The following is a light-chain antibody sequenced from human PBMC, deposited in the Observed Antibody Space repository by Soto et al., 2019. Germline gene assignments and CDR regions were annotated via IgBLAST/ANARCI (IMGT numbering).Light chain of an antibody. Sequence: EFVLTQSPGTLSLSPGERATLSCRASQRVSSSYVAGYHQKSGPAPSLLIYDTSSRVTGIPDRFSGSGSGTDFTLTISRLEPEDFAVFYCQQYGTSEIIFGQGTRLEIK. J-gene: IGKJ5*01. V-gene: IGKV3-20*01. CDR3: QQYGTSEII. CDR2: DTS. CDR1: QRVSSSY.